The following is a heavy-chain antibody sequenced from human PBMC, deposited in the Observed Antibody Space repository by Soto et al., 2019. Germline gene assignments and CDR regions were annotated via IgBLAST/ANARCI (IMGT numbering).Heavy chain of an antibody. J-gene: IGHJ4*02. CDR1: GYTFTGYY. Sequence: QVPLVQSGAEVKKPGASVKVSCKASGYTFTGYYMHWVRQAPGQGLEWMGWINPNSGGTNYAQKFQGWVTMTRDTSISTAYMELSRLRSDDTAVYYCARSGREYYGSGSYADYWGQGTLVTVSS. V-gene: IGHV1-2*04. CDR2: INPNSGGT. D-gene: IGHD3-10*01. CDR3: ARSGREYYGSGSYADY.